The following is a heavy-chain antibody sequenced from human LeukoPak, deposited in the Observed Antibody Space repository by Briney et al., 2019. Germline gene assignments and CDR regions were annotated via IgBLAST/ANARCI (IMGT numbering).Heavy chain of an antibody. J-gene: IGHJ4*02. CDR3: AKADSSSWYLLGG. CDR2: IRYDGSNK. D-gene: IGHD6-13*01. Sequence: GGSLRLSCAASGFTFSSYGMHWVRQAPGKGLEWVAFIRYDGSNKYYADSVKGRFTISRDNSKNTLYLQMNSLRAEDTAVYYCAKADSSSWYLLGGWGQGTLVTVSS. CDR1: GFTFSSYG. V-gene: IGHV3-30*02.